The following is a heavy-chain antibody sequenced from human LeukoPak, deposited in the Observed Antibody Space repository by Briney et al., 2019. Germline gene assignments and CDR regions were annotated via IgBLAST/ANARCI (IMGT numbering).Heavy chain of an antibody. J-gene: IGHJ4*02. CDR1: GVSISSGGYS. CDR3: ARGGPDYYDSSGYHTYYFDY. D-gene: IGHD3-22*01. V-gene: IGHV4-30-2*01. Sequence: PSQTLSLTCAVSGVSISSGGYSWSWIRQPPGKGLEWIGYIYHSGSTYYNPSLKSRVTISVDRSKNQFSLKLSSVTAADTAVYYCARGGPDYYDSSGYHTYYFDYWGQGTLVTVSS. CDR2: IYHSGST.